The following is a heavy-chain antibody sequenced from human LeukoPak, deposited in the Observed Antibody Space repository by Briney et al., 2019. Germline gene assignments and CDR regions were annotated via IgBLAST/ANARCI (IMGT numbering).Heavy chain of an antibody. J-gene: IGHJ4*02. CDR3: AKVIYHSDSSDYFYY. Sequence: GGSLRLSCAASGFTVGRYAMRWVRQAPGKGLEWVSLISGDGDTTYYADSVKGRFTISRDHSKNSLYLQMNSLRIHDTALYYCAKVIYHSDSSDYFYYWGQGTLVTVSS. D-gene: IGHD3-22*01. CDR2: ISGDGDTT. V-gene: IGHV3-43*02. CDR1: GFTVGRYA.